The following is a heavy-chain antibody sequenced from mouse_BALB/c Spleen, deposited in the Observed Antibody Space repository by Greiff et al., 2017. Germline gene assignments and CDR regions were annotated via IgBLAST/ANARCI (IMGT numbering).Heavy chain of an antibody. D-gene: IGHD1-1*01. CDR2: IYWDDDK. Sequence: QVTLKVSGPGILQPSQTLSLTCSFSGFSLSTSGMGVSWIRQPSGKGLEWLAHIYWDDDKRYNPSLKSRLTISKDTSSNQVFLKITSVDTADTATYYCARRNYYGSSYSYYFDYWGQGTTLTVSS. V-gene: IGHV8-12*01. CDR3: ARRNYYGSSYSYYFDY. J-gene: IGHJ2*01. CDR1: GFSLSTSGMG.